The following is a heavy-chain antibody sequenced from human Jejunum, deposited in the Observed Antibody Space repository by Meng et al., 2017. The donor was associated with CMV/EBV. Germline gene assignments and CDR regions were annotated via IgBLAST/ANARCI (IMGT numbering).Heavy chain of an antibody. Sequence: LRLSCAASGFNLKDYWMDWVRQAPGRGLEWVDNIRYDGGERYYVNSVEGRFFIYRDNARNTLYLQMNSLRGDDSAIYYCTRALDYWGQGTPVTVSS. CDR2: IRYDGGER. J-gene: IGHJ4*02. V-gene: IGHV3-7*04. CDR1: GFNLKDYW. CDR3: TRALDY.